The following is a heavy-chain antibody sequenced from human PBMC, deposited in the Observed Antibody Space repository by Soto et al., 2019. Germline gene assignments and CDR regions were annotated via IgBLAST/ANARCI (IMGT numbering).Heavy chain of an antibody. CDR3: ARGGYCSGGSCPNWFDP. D-gene: IGHD2-15*01. CDR2: ISGSGGST. V-gene: IGHV3-23*01. J-gene: IGHJ5*02. CDR1: GFTSSSYA. Sequence: GGSLRLSCAASGFTSSSYAMSWVHQAPGKVLEWVSAISGSGGSTYYADSVKGRFTISRDNSKNTLYLQMNSLRAEDTAVYYCARGGYCSGGSCPNWFDPWGQGTLVTVSS.